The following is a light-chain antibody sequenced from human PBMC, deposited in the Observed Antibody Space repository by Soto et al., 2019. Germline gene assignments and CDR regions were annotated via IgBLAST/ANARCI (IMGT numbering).Light chain of an antibody. V-gene: IGKV3-11*01. Sequence: EIVLTQSPVTLSLSPGERATLSCRASQSVSSYLVWYQQKPGQAPRLLIYDASNRATGIPARFSGSGSGTDFTLTISSLEPEDFAGYYCQQHSNRQITFGGGTKVEIK. J-gene: IGKJ4*01. CDR3: QQHSNRQIT. CDR2: DAS. CDR1: QSVSSY.